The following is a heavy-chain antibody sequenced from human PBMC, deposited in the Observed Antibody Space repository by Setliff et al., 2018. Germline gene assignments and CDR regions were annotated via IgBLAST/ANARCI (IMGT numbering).Heavy chain of an antibody. CDR1: GFTFSNFA. Sequence: GGSLRLSCAASGFTFSNFAMTWVRQAPGKGLEWVSGISWNSGSIGYADSVKGRFTISRDNAKNSLYLQMNSLRAEDTAVYYCARDLTQRLLRYFDWSSPSYYFDYWGQGTLVTVSS. CDR3: ARDLTQRLLRYFDWSSPSYYFDY. CDR2: ISWNSGSI. D-gene: IGHD3-9*01. V-gene: IGHV3-9*01. J-gene: IGHJ4*02.